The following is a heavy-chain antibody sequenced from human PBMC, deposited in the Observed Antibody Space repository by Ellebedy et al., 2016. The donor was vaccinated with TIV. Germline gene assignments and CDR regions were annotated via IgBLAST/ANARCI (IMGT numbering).Heavy chain of an antibody. D-gene: IGHD4-17*01. CDR2: VNQDGSQK. V-gene: IGHV3-7*01. CDR3: ATDGSYGDYLSPTHAFVI. CDR1: GFSFRSYW. J-gene: IGHJ3*02. Sequence: GGSLRLSCAASGFSFRSYWMSWVRQAPGKGLEWVASVNQDGSQKYHLDSVKGRFTISRDNAKNSLYLQMNSLRADDTAVYYCATDGSYGDYLSPTHAFVIWGQGTMVTVSS.